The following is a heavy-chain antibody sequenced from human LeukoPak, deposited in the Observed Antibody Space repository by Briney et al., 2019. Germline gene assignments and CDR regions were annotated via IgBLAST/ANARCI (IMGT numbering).Heavy chain of an antibody. CDR3: ARGPTVALRGGYFDY. CDR2: IIPIFGTA. V-gene: IGHV1-69*05. D-gene: IGHD4-11*01. CDR1: GGTFSSYA. J-gene: IGHJ4*02. Sequence: ASVKVSCKASGGTFSSYAISWVRQAPGQGLEWMGGIIPIFGTANYAQKFQGRVTITTDESTSTAYMELSSLRSEDTAVYYCARGPTVALRGGYFDYWGQGTLVTVSS.